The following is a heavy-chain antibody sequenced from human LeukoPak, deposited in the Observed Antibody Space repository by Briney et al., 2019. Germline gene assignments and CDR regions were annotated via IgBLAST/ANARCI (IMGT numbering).Heavy chain of an antibody. CDR1: GGSISSSSYY. CDR3: ARSTGGSYVYDY. CDR2: IYHSGST. Sequence: SETLSLTCTVSGGSISSSSYYWGWIRQPPGKGLEWIGSIYHSGSTYYNPSLKSRVTISVDTSKNQFSLKLSSVTAADTAVYYCARSTGGSYVYDYWGQGTLVTVSS. D-gene: IGHD1-26*01. V-gene: IGHV4-39*01. J-gene: IGHJ4*02.